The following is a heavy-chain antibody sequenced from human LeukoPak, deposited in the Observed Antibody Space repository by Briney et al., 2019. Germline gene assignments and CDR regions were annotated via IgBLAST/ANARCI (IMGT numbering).Heavy chain of an antibody. CDR1: GGTFSSYA. J-gene: IGHJ4*02. D-gene: IGHD3-22*01. Sequence: SVKVSCKASGGTFSSYAISWVRQAPGQGLEWMGRIIPFLGGADSAQKFQGRVTITADKSTSTAYMELSSLRSEDTAVYYCARDYYDSSGHIEDVDYWGQGTLVTVSS. CDR2: IIPFLGGA. V-gene: IGHV1-69*04. CDR3: ARDYYDSSGHIEDVDY.